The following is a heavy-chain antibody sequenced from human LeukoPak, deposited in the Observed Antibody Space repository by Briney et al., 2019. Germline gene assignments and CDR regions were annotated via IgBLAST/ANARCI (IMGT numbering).Heavy chain of an antibody. J-gene: IGHJ4*02. D-gene: IGHD4-17*01. CDR1: GGTFSSYA. Sequence: ASVKVSCKASGGTFSSYAISWVRQAPGQGLEWMGGIIPIFGTANYAQKFQGRVTITTDESTSTAYMELSSLRSEDTAVYYCAADPGGYGDYDLKFDHWGQGTLVTVSS. CDR2: IIPIFGTA. V-gene: IGHV1-69*05. CDR3: AADPGGYGDYDLKFDH.